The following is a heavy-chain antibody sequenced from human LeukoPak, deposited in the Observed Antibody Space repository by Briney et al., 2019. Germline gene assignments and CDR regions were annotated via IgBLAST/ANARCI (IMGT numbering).Heavy chain of an antibody. CDR1: GGSFSGYY. J-gene: IGHJ4*02. D-gene: IGHD1-7*01. Sequence: SETLSLTCAVYGGSFSGYYWSWIRQPPGKGLEWIGEINHSGSTNYNPSLKSRVTISVDTSKNQFSLKLSSVTAADTAVYYCASVGTELRWGQGTLVTVSS. CDR2: INHSGST. CDR3: ASVGTELR. V-gene: IGHV4-34*01.